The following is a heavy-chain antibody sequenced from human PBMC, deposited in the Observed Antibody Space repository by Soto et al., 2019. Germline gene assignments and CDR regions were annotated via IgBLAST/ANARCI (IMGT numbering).Heavy chain of an antibody. J-gene: IGHJ5*02. CDR1: GFTFSSYA. V-gene: IGHV3-23*01. Sequence: EVQLLESGGGLVQPGGSLRLSCAASGFTFSSYAMSWVRQAPGKGLEWVSAISGSGGSTDYAASVKGRFTISRDNSKNTQYLQINSLRAEDTAVDYCAKGGVIGVVVAATVLRVDPWGQGTLVTLPA. CDR2: ISGSGGST. D-gene: IGHD2-15*01. CDR3: AKGGVIGVVVAATVLRVDP.